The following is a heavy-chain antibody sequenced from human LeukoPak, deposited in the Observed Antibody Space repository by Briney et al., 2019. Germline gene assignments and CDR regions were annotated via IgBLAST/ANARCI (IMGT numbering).Heavy chain of an antibody. CDR3: ARPPYPGATLFYFDS. V-gene: IGHV3-7*01. D-gene: IGHD2/OR15-2a*01. Sequence: PGWSLRLSCAASRFTFTGYWMTWVRQAPGKGLEWVAFIKPDRSDNYYADSVKGRFTISRDNAKNSLYLQMNSLGAEDTAVYYCARPPYPGATLFYFDSWGQGTLVSVSS. J-gene: IGHJ4*02. CDR1: RFTFTGYW. CDR2: IKPDRSDN.